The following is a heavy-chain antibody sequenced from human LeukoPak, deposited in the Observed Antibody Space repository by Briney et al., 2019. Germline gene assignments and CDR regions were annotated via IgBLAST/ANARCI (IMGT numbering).Heavy chain of an antibody. CDR3: AKSDWFDP. CDR1: GFTFSNYW. V-gene: IGHV3-74*01. J-gene: IGHJ5*01. Sequence: TGESLRLSCATSGFTFSNYWMSWLRQAPGKGLVWVARLKSDGSSASYAESVKGRFTISRDNARSTLYLQMNSLRVDDTAVYYCAKSDWFDPWGRGILVTVSS. CDR2: LKSDGSSA.